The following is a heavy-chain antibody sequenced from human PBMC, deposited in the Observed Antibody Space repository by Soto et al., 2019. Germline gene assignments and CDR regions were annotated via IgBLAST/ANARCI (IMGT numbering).Heavy chain of an antibody. CDR3: ARDSSSFMGDYYYYYMDV. CDR2: IIPILGIA. V-gene: IGHV1-69*04. J-gene: IGHJ6*03. Sequence: ASVEVSCKASGGTFSSYTISWVRQAPGQGAEWMGRIIPILGIANYAQKFQGRVTITADKSTSTAYMELSSLRSEDTAVYYCARDSSSFMGDYYYYYMDVWGKGTTVTVSS. D-gene: IGHD6-6*01. CDR1: GGTFSSYT.